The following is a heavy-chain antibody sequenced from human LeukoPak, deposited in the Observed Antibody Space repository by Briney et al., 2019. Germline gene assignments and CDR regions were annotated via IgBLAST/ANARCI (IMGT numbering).Heavy chain of an antibody. CDR1: GFTFSSYA. CDR2: VSGSGGDT. CDR3: AKDGTTTITFDY. J-gene: IGHJ4*02. V-gene: IGHV3-23*01. D-gene: IGHD1-1*01. Sequence: AGGSLRLSCAASGFTFSSYAMSWVRQALGKGLEWVSVVSGSGGDTYYRDSVKGRFTISRDNSKSTLYLQMNSLRAEDTAVYYCAKDGTTTITFDYWGQGTLVTVSS.